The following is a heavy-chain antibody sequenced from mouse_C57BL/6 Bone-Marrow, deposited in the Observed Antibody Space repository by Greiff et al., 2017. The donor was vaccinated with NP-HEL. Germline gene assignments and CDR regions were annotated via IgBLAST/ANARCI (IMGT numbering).Heavy chain of an antibody. Sequence: EVQLQQSGPVLVKPGASVKMSCKASGYTFTDYYMNWVKQSHGKSLEWIGVINPYNGGTSYNQKFKGKATLTVDKSSSTAYMELNSLTSEDSAVYYCAREENIYYDYDDYWSQGTTLTVSS. D-gene: IGHD2-4*01. CDR1: GYTFTDYY. CDR2: INPYNGGT. V-gene: IGHV1-19*01. CDR3: AREENIYYDYDDY. J-gene: IGHJ2*01.